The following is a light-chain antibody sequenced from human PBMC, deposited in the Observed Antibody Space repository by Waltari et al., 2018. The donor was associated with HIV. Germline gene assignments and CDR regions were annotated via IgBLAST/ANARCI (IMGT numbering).Light chain of an antibody. CDR1: SSDVGGYNY. J-gene: IGLJ1*01. V-gene: IGLV2-14*01. Sequence: QSALTQPASVSGSPGQSITISCTGTSSDVGGYNYVFWYQQHPGKAPKLMIYELTNRPSWVSNRFSGSKSGNTASLTISGLQAEDEADYYRSSYTSSSTQVFGTGTKVTVL. CDR3: SSYTSSSTQV. CDR2: ELT.